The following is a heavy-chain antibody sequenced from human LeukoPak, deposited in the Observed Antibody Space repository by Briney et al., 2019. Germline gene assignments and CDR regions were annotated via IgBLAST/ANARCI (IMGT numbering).Heavy chain of an antibody. CDR1: GFTFSNYG. Sequence: PGGSLRLSCAASGFTFSNYGMNWVRQAPGKGLEWVSGITGSGGSKYYADSVKGRFTISRDNSENTLYLQINSLRAEDTAVYYCARVHRRFHDVLTAYYYFDYWGQGIQVTVSS. V-gene: IGHV3-23*01. CDR3: ARVHRRFHDVLTAYYYFDY. J-gene: IGHJ4*02. D-gene: IGHD3-9*01. CDR2: ITGSGGSK.